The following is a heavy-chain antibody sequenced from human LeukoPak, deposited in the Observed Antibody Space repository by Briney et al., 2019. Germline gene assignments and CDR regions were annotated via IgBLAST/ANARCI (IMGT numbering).Heavy chain of an antibody. Sequence: PGGSLRLSCAASGFTFGDYYMSWIRQAPGKGLEWVSYISSSGSTIYYADSVKGRFTISRDNAKNSLYLQMNSLRAEDTALYYCAKDMFFQPYYMDVWGKGTTVTISS. CDR3: AKDMFFQPYYMDV. CDR2: ISSSGSTI. V-gene: IGHV3-11*01. CDR1: GFTFGDYY. D-gene: IGHD3-10*02. J-gene: IGHJ6*03.